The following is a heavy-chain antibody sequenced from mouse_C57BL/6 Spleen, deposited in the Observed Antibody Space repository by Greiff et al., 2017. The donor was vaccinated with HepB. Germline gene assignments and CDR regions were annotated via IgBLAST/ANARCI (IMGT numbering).Heavy chain of an antibody. V-gene: IGHV5-4*03. CDR2: ISDGGSYT. CDR1: GFTFSSYA. J-gene: IGHJ4*01. D-gene: IGHD2-4*01. CDR3: ARRWAYEYDDAMDY. Sequence: EVMLVESGGGLVKPGGSLKLSCAASGFTFSSYAMSWVRQTPEKRLEWVATISDGGSYTYYPDNVKGRFTISRDNAKNNLYLQMSHLKSEDTAMYYCARRWAYEYDDAMDYWGQGTSVTVSS.